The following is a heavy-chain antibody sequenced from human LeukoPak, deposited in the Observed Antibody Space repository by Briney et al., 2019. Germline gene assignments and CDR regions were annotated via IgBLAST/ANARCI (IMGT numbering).Heavy chain of an antibody. V-gene: IGHV4-34*01. CDR2: INHSGST. CDR1: GGSFTGYY. D-gene: IGHD3-3*01. J-gene: IGHJ5*02. CDR3: ARGRTVLRFLEGRQSTWFDP. Sequence: SETLSLTCALYGGSFTGYYGSWIRQPPGKGLGCIGEINHSGSTNYYPSRKSRVTISVDTSKYQYSLKLSSVTAADTAVYYCARGRTVLRFLEGRQSTWFDPWGQGTLVTDSS.